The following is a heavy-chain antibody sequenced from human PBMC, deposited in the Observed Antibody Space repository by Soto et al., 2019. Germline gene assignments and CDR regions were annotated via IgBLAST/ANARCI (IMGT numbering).Heavy chain of an antibody. Sequence: ASVKVSCKASGYTFTSYGISWVRRAPGQGLEWMGWISAYNGNTNYAQKLQGRVTMTTDTSTSTAYMELRSLRSDDTAVYYCARADLSGYSSGWYEDYWGQGTLVTVSS. V-gene: IGHV1-18*01. CDR3: ARADLSGYSSGWYEDY. CDR2: ISAYNGNT. D-gene: IGHD6-19*01. J-gene: IGHJ4*02. CDR1: GYTFTSYG.